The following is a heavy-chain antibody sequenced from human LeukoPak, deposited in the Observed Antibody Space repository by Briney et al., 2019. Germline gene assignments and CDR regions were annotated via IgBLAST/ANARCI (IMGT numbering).Heavy chain of an antibody. CDR1: GGSFSGYY. V-gene: IGHV4-34*01. Sequence: SETLSLTCAVYGGSFSGYYWSWIRQPPGKGLEWIGEINHSGSTNYNPSLKSRVAISVDTSENQFSLKLTSVTAADTAVYYCAQIAVAGRGLFDYWGQGTLVTVSS. CDR2: INHSGST. J-gene: IGHJ4*02. D-gene: IGHD6-19*01. CDR3: AQIAVAGRGLFDY.